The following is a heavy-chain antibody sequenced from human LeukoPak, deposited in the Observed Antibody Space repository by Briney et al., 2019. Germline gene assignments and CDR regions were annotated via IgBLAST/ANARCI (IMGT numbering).Heavy chain of an antibody. D-gene: IGHD2-21*02. J-gene: IGHJ4*02. CDR2: ISYTGSP. V-gene: IGHV4-61*01. Sequence: SETLSLTCTVSGVPVSTNYYYWNWVRQSPGRGLEWIGYISYTGSPNYNPSLESRVTISVDTSKNQFSLKLTSLTAADTAVYFCARQYCGGDCYSLDYWGPGKLVAVSS. CDR3: ARQYCGGDCYSLDY. CDR1: GVPVSTNYYY.